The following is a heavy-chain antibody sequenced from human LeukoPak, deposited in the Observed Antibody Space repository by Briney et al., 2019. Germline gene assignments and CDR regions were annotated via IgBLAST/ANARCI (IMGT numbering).Heavy chain of an antibody. Sequence: GGSLRLSCAASGFTFSSYGISWVRQAPGRGLEWVSAISASGGTTYYADSVKGHFTISRDNSKNTLYLQMNSLSAEDTAVYYCAKNGDRGAYCSGGSRYPYYYYYMDVWGKGTTVTISS. CDR3: AKNGDRGAYCSGGSRYPYYYYYMDV. CDR2: ISASGGTT. V-gene: IGHV3-23*01. D-gene: IGHD2-15*01. CDR1: GFTFSSYG. J-gene: IGHJ6*03.